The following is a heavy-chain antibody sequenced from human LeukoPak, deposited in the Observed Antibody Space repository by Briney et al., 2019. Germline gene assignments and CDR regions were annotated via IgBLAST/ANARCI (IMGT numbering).Heavy chain of an antibody. CDR3: ARGYCTNGVCYRRDYYYMDV. V-gene: IGHV3-21*01. Sequence: PGGSLRLSCAASGFTFSSYSMNWVRQAPGKGLEWVSSISSSSSYIYYADSVKGRFTISRDNAKNSLYLQMNSLRAEDTAVYYCARGYCTNGVCYRRDYYYMDVWGKGTTVTVSS. D-gene: IGHD2-8*01. CDR1: GFTFSSYS. CDR2: ISSSSSYI. J-gene: IGHJ6*03.